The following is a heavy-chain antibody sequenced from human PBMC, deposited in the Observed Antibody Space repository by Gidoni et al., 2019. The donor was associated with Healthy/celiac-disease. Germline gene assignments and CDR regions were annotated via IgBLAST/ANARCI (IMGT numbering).Heavy chain of an antibody. CDR3: AKAGFLEWLSNYYYYGMDV. J-gene: IGHJ6*02. CDR2: ISGSGGST. Sequence: EVQLLESGGGLVQPGGSLRLSCAASGFTFSSYAMSWVRPAPGKGLEWVSAISGSGGSTYYADSVKGRFTISRDNSKNTLYLQMNSLRAEDTAVYYCAKAGFLEWLSNYYYYGMDVWGQGTTVTVSS. V-gene: IGHV3-23*01. D-gene: IGHD3-3*01. CDR1: GFTFSSYA.